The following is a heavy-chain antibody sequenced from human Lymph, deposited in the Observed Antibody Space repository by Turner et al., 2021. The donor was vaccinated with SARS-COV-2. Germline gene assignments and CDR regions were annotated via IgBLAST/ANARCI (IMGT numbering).Heavy chain of an antibody. CDR2: ISYDGSNK. Sequence: QVQLVESGGGVVQPGGSLSLSCAASGFTFSSYAMHWVSQAQGKGLEWVALISYDGSNKYYADSVKGRFTISRDNSKNTLYLQMNSLRAEDTAVYYCAREMGAGSDYWGQGTLVTVSS. D-gene: IGHD3-10*01. V-gene: IGHV3-30*04. CDR1: GFTFSSYA. J-gene: IGHJ4*02. CDR3: AREMGAGSDY.